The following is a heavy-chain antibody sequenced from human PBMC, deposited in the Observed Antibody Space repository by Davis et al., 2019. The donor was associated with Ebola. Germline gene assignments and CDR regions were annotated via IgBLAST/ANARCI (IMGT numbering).Heavy chain of an antibody. Sequence: GESLQISCAASGFTFSDYYMSWIRQAPGKGLEWVSYISSSGSTIYYADSVKGRFTISRDNAKNSLYLQMNSLRAEDTAVYYCARDRAIAAAANYYYYGMDVWGQGTTVTVSS. J-gene: IGHJ6*02. CDR3: ARDRAIAAAANYYYYGMDV. V-gene: IGHV3-11*01. CDR2: ISSSGSTI. CDR1: GFTFSDYY. D-gene: IGHD6-13*01.